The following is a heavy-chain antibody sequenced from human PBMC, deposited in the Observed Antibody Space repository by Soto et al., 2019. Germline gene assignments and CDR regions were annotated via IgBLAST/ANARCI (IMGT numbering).Heavy chain of an antibody. D-gene: IGHD7-27*01. J-gene: IGHJ6*02. CDR1: GFTFSSYS. CDR3: ARVPSGYYYYGMDV. CDR2: ISSSSSYI. Sequence: PVGSLRLSCAASGFTFSSYSMNWVRQAPGKGLGWVSSISSSSSYIYYADSVKGRFTISRDNAKNSLYLQMNSLRAEDTAVYYCARVPSGYYYYGMDVWGQGTTVTVSS. V-gene: IGHV3-21*01.